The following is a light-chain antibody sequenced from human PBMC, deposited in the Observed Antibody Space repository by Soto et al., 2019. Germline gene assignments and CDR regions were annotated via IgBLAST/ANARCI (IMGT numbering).Light chain of an antibody. CDR1: QSLVHSDGIAY. J-gene: IGKJ5*01. CDR3: MQGTHWPIT. V-gene: IGKV2-30*02. Sequence: VVRTQSPLSLPVTLVKPASISCRSNQSLVHSDGIAYFSWFQQRPGRSPRRLIYKVSNRDSGVPARFSGSGSGTDFALKISRVEAEDVGVYYCMQGTHWPITFGQGTRLEIK. CDR2: KVS.